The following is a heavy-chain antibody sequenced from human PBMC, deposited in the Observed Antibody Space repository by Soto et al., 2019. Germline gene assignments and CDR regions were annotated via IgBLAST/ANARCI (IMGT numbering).Heavy chain of an antibody. D-gene: IGHD6-13*01. J-gene: IGHJ5*02. CDR3: ARDAGPYSSNNSAFDP. V-gene: IGHV3-30-3*01. CDR2: ISYDGSNK. Sequence: GGSLRLSCAASGFTFSSYAMHWVRQAPGKGLEWVAVISYDGSNKYYADSVKGRFTISRDNSKNTLYLQMNSLRAEDTAVYYCARDAGPYSSNNSAFDPWGQGTLVPVSS. CDR1: GFTFSSYA.